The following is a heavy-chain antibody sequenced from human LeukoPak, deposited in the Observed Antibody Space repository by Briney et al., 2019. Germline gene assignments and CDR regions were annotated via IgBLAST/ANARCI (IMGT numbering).Heavy chain of an antibody. J-gene: IGHJ4*02. CDR2: IKQDGSEI. V-gene: IGHV3-7*01. CDR1: GFTFSSFW. D-gene: IGHD3-10*01. Sequence: GGSLRLSCAASGFTFSSFWMSWVRQVPGKGLEWVANIKQDGSEIYYVDSVKGRFTISRDNAKNSLYLQMKSLRAEDTAVYYCVKGGWDYWGQGTLVTVSS. CDR3: VKGGWDY.